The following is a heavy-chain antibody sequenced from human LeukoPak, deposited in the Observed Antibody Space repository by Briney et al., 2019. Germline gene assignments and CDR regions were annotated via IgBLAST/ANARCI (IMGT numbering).Heavy chain of an antibody. J-gene: IGHJ5*02. CDR1: GFTFSSYS. Sequence: NPGGSLRLSCAASGFTFSSYSMNWVRQAPGKGLVWVSSISSSSSYIYYADSVKGRFTISRDNAKNSLYLQMNSLRAEDTAVYYCVRDRQVGFLEWLLYGWFHPWGQGTLVTVSS. CDR3: VRDRQVGFLEWLLYGWFHP. CDR2: ISSSSSYI. V-gene: IGHV3-21*01. D-gene: IGHD3-3*01.